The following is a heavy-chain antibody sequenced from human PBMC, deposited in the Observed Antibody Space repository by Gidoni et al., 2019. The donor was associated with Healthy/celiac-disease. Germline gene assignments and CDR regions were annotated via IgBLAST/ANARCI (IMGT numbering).Heavy chain of an antibody. CDR1: AFTSGDHS. CDR2: TRNKANSYTT. Sequence: EVQLVESGGGLVQPGGSLRLSCAASAFTSGDHSRDWVRQAPGKGLEWVGRTRNKANSYTTEYAASVKGRFTISRDDSKNSLYLQMNSLKTEDTAVYYCARELDDSSGYYFWGAFDIWGQGTMVTVSS. CDR3: ARELDDSSGYYFWGAFDI. J-gene: IGHJ3*02. D-gene: IGHD3-22*01. V-gene: IGHV3-72*01.